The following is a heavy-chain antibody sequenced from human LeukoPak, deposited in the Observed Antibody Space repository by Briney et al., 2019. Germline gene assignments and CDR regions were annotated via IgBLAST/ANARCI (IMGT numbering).Heavy chain of an antibody. D-gene: IGHD1-26*01. J-gene: IGHJ4*02. CDR2: IRSKAYTYAT. Sequence: GGSLRLSCAASGYTFSVSAIHWVRQASGMGLEWVGHIRSKAYTYATAYAASVKGRFTISRDDSKNTAYLQMDRLETEDTAVYFCTRWEAGRGYWGQGTLVTVSS. CDR3: TRWEAGRGY. V-gene: IGHV3-73*01. CDR1: GYTFSVSA.